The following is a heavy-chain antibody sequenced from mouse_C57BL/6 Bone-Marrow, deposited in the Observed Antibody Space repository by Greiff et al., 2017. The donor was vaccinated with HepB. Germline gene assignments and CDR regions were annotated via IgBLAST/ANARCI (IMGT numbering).Heavy chain of an antibody. CDR2: INPSTGGT. CDR1: GYSFTGYY. CDR3: ARGGDYGSSYVNYFDY. D-gene: IGHD1-1*01. J-gene: IGHJ2*01. V-gene: IGHV1-43*01. Sequence: VQLKESGPELVKPGASVKISCKASGYSFTGYYMHWVKQSSEKSLEWIGEINPSTGGTSYNQKFKGKATLTVDKSSSTAYMQLKSLTSEDSAVYYCARGGDYGSSYVNYFDYWGQGTTLTVSS.